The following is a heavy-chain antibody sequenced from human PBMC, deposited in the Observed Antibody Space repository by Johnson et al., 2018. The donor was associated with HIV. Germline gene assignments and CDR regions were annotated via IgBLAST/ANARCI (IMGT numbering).Heavy chain of an antibody. Sequence: QVQLVESGGGVVQPGGSLRLSCAASGFTFSNYGMHWVRQAPGKGLEWVTFIRYDGSNKYYVDSVKGRFTISRDNAKNSLYLQMDGLRAEDTAVYYCARDPFGYSYGFDAFDIWGQGTMVTVSS. J-gene: IGHJ3*02. D-gene: IGHD5-18*01. CDR3: ARDPFGYSYGFDAFDI. CDR1: GFTFSNYG. V-gene: IGHV3-30*02. CDR2: IRYDGSNK.